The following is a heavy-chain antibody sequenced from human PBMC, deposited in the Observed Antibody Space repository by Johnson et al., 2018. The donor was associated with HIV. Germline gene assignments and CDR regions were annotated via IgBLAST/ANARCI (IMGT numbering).Heavy chain of an antibody. Sequence: VQLVESGGGLVKPGGSLRLSCAASGFTFSNAWMSWVRQAPGKGLEWVGRIKSKTDGGTTDYAAPAKGRFTISRDNAKNSLYLQMNSLRAEDTAVYYCARTSGSYYERDAFDIWGQGTMVTVSS. J-gene: IGHJ3*02. V-gene: IGHV3-15*01. CDR1: GFTFSNAW. D-gene: IGHD1-26*01. CDR2: IKSKTDGGTT. CDR3: ARTSGSYYERDAFDI.